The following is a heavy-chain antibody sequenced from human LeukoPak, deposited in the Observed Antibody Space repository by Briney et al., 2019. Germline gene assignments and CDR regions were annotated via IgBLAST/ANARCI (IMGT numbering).Heavy chain of an antibody. J-gene: IGHJ3*02. CDR3: ARHSSSHFHDAFDI. CDR2: INPYNDNT. V-gene: IGHV1-18*01. Sequence: ASVKVSCKASGYTFRTYGISWVRQAPGQGLEWMGLINPYNDNTNYAQKVQGRVTMTTDTSTSTAYMELRSLRSDDTAVYYCARHSSSHFHDAFDIWGQGTMVTVSA. D-gene: IGHD2-2*01. CDR1: GYTFRTYG.